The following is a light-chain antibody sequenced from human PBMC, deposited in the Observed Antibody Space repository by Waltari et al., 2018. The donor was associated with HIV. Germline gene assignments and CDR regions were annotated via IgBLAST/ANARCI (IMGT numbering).Light chain of an antibody. J-gene: IGKJ2*01. CDR3: QQYNSYVMYT. V-gene: IGKV1-5*03. CDR1: QSISSW. Sequence: IQMTQSPSTLSASVVDRVTNTCRASQSISSWLAWYQQKPGKAPKLLIYKASSLESGVPSRFSGSGSGTEFTLTISSLQPDDFATYYCQQYNSYVMYTFGQGTKLEIK. CDR2: KAS.